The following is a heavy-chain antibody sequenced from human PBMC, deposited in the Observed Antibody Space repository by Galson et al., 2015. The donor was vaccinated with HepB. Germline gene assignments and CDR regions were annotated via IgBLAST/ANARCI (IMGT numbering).Heavy chain of an antibody. CDR3: AKAGTYSSGWYSDY. J-gene: IGHJ4*02. V-gene: IGHV3-30*02. CDR1: GFTFSSYG. Sequence: SLRLSCAASGFTFSSYGMHWVRQAPGKGLEWVAFIRYDGSNNYDGSNKYYADSVKDRFTISRDNSKNTLYLQMNSLRAEDTAVFYCAKAGTYSSGWYSDYWGQGTLVTVSS. D-gene: IGHD6-19*01. CDR2: IRYDGSNNYDGSNK.